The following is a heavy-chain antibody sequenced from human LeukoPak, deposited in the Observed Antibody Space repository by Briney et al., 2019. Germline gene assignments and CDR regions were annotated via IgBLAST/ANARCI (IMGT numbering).Heavy chain of an antibody. CDR1: SGSISSYF. CDR3: VVVIPYYFDY. J-gene: IGHJ4*02. Sequence: SGALSLPFPVASGSISSYFGRWIRPPPGEGREWIGYIYYSGSTNYNPSLKSRVTISVDTSKNQFSLKLSSVTAADTAVYYCVVVIPYYFDYWGQGTLVTVSS. D-gene: IGHD3-22*01. CDR2: IYYSGST. V-gene: IGHV4-59*12.